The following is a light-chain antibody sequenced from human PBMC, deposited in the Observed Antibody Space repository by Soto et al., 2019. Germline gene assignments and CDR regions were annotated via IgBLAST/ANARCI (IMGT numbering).Light chain of an antibody. V-gene: IGKV3-11*01. Sequence: EIVLTQSPATLSLSPGERATLSCRASQSVSSYFAWYQQKPGQAPRLLIYDASNRATGIPARFSGSGSGTDFTLTISSLEPEDFAVYYCQHRRNWPLTFGQGTRLEIK. CDR3: QHRRNWPLT. CDR1: QSVSSY. J-gene: IGKJ5*01. CDR2: DAS.